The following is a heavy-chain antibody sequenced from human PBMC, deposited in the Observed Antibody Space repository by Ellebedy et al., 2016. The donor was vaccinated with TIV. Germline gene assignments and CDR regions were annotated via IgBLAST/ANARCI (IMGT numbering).Heavy chain of an antibody. CDR1: GFTFSNYW. J-gene: IGHJ4*02. Sequence: GESLKISXAASGFTFSNYWMSWVRQAPGKGLEWVANIKQDGSQKYYVDSVKGRFTISRDNSKNTLYLQMNSLRTDDMAVYYCARGGSSGSSDYWGQGTLVTVSS. CDR3: ARGGSSGSSDY. CDR2: IKQDGSQK. V-gene: IGHV3-7*01. D-gene: IGHD3-10*01.